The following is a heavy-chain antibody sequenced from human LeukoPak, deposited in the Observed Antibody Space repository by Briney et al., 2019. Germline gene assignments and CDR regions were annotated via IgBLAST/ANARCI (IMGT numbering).Heavy chain of an antibody. CDR2: IKQDGSEK. CDR1: GFTFSNVW. CDR3: ARKGPLAVAGGVDY. V-gene: IGHV3-7*01. J-gene: IGHJ4*02. D-gene: IGHD6-19*01. Sequence: GGSLRLSCAASGFTFSNVWMNWVRQAPGKGLEWVANIKQDGSEKYYVDSVKGRFTISRDNAKNSLYLQMNSLRAEDTAVYYCARKGPLAVAGGVDYWGQGTLVTVSS.